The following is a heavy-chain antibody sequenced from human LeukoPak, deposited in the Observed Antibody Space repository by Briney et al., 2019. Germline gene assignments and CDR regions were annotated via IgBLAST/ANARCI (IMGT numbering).Heavy chain of an antibody. CDR2: IYYSGST. Sequence: SETLSLTCTVSGGSISSSSYYWGWIRQPPGKGLEWIGSIYYSGSTYYNPSLKSRVTISVDTSKNQFSLKLSSATAADTAVYYCARERVTMIVVDDAFDIWGQGTMVTVSS. CDR3: ARERVTMIVVDDAFDI. V-gene: IGHV4-39*02. CDR1: GGSISSSSYY. J-gene: IGHJ3*02. D-gene: IGHD3-22*01.